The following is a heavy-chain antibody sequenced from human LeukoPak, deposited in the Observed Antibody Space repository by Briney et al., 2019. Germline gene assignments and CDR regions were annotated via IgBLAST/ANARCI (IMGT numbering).Heavy chain of an antibody. CDR2: IYYSGST. Sequence: SETLSLTCSVSGDSIRSYYWSWIRQPPGKGLEWIGYIYYSGSTNYNPSLKSRVTISVDTSKNQFSLKLSSVTAADTAVYYCARGRSYSSGSYLYWGQGTLVTVSS. CDR3: ARGRSYSSGSYLY. D-gene: IGHD3-10*01. CDR1: GDSIRSYY. V-gene: IGHV4-59*01. J-gene: IGHJ4*02.